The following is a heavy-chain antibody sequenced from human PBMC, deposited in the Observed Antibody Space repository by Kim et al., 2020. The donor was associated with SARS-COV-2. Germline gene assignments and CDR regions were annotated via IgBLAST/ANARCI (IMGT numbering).Heavy chain of an antibody. Sequence: GGSLRLSCAASGFTFSSYGMHWVRQAPGKGLEWVAVISYDGSNKYYADSVKGRFTISRDNSKNTLYLQMNSLRAEDTAVYYCAKESGGYSYGKYYFDYWGQGTLVTVSS. V-gene: IGHV3-30*18. J-gene: IGHJ4*02. D-gene: IGHD5-18*01. CDR3: AKESGGYSYGKYYFDY. CDR1: GFTFSSYG. CDR2: ISYDGSNK.